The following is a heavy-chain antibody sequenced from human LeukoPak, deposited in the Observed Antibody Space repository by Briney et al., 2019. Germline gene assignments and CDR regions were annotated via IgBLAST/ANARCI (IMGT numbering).Heavy chain of an antibody. CDR1: GGSISGYS. D-gene: IGHD3-22*01. J-gene: IGHJ4*02. CDR3: ARHGLGDHYYDSSGSGDPFDY. CDR2: IYYSGST. V-gene: IGHV4-59*08. Sequence: SGTLSLTCTVSGGSISGYSWSWIRQPPGKGLEWIGYIYYSGSTNYNPSLKSRVTISVDTSKNQFSLKLSSVTAADTAVYYCARHGLGDHYYDSSGSGDPFDYWGQGTLVTVSS.